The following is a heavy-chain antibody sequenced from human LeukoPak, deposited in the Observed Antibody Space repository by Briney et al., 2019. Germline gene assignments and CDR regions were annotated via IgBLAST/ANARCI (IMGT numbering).Heavy chain of an antibody. CDR1: GFILSTSE. CDR3: ARVKGDYYDSSGYYSDY. J-gene: IGHJ4*02. D-gene: IGHD3-22*01. V-gene: IGHV3-48*03. Sequence: GGSLRLSCVASGFILSTSEMNWVRQAPGKGLEWVSFIATDGTIYYADSVKGRFTISRDNAKNSLYLQMNSLRAEDTAVYYCARVKGDYYDSSGYYSDYWGQGTLVTVSS. CDR2: IATDGTI.